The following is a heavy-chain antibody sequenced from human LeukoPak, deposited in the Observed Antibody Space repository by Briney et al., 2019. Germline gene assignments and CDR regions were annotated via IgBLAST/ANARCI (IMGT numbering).Heavy chain of an antibody. J-gene: IGHJ4*02. CDR2: IWYDGSNK. D-gene: IGHD6-19*01. Sequence: GGSLRLSCAASGFTFSSYGMHWVRQAPGKGLEWVALIWYDGSNKYYGDSVKGRFTISRDNSKNTVYLQMNSLRAEDTAVYYCARATESSGWSWGQGTPVIVSS. CDR1: GFTFSSYG. V-gene: IGHV3-33*01. CDR3: ARATESSGWS.